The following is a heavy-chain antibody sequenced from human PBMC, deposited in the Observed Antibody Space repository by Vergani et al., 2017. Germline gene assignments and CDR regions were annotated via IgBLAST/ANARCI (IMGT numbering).Heavy chain of an antibody. J-gene: IGHJ6*03. CDR1: GFTFSSYE. V-gene: IGHV3-23*04. CDR2: ISSSGGST. CDR3: AKAVGHRLYYYYMDV. Sequence: EVQLVESGGGLVQPGGSLRLSCAASGFTFSSYEMNWVRQAPGKGLEWVSYISSSGGSTYYADSVKGRFTISRDNSKNTLYLQMNSLRAEDTAVYYCAKAVGHRLYYYYMDVWGKGTTVTVSS.